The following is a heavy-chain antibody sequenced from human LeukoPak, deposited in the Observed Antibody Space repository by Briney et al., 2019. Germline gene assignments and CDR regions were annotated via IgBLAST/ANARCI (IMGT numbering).Heavy chain of an antibody. CDR1: GFSFSSYE. Sequence: PGGSLRLSCVASGFSFSSYEMNWVRQAPGKGLEWVSYISAMKGRFTISRDNAENSLYLQMNSLRAEDTGCYYCARPFVWGLATQGLDYWGQGTLVTVSS. V-gene: IGHV3-48*03. J-gene: IGHJ4*02. CDR3: ARPFVWGLATQGLDY. D-gene: IGHD3-16*01. CDR2: IS.